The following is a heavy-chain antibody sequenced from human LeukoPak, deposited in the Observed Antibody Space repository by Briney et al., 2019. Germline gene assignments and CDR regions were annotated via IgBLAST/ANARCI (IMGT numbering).Heavy chain of an antibody. CDR2: INPIFGTA. Sequence: SVKVSCKASGGTFSSYAISWVRQAPGQGLEWMGGINPIFGTANYAQKFQGRVTITADESTSTAYMELSSLRSEDTAVYYCARATEKLGIDYYYYYMDVWGKGTTVTVSS. D-gene: IGHD7-27*01. CDR3: ARATEKLGIDYYYYYMDV. J-gene: IGHJ6*03. V-gene: IGHV1-69*13. CDR1: GGTFSSYA.